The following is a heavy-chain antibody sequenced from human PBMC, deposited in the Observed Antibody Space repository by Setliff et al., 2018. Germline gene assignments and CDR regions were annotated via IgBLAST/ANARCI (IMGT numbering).Heavy chain of an antibody. J-gene: IGHJ6*03. D-gene: IGHD6-19*01. CDR1: GGSFSGYY. CDR3: AREQWLDPPGYYYMDV. Sequence: SETLSLTCAVYGGSFSGYYWNWIRQPPGKGLEWIGNIGHTGSINYNPSLKSRVTMSIDTSKNQFSLKLNSVTAADMAVYYCAREQWLDPPGYYYMDVWAKGTTVTVSS. CDR2: IGHTGSI. V-gene: IGHV4-34*01.